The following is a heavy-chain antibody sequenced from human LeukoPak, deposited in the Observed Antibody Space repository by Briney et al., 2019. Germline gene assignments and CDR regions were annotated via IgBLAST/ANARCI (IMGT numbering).Heavy chain of an antibody. CDR3: ARGWLTCRCVDY. V-gene: IGHV1-2*02. J-gene: IGHJ4*02. CDR1: GYTFTGYY. CDR2: INPNSGGT. D-gene: IGHD3-16*01. Sequence: ASVKVSCKASGYTFTGYYMHWVRQAPGQGLEWMGWINPNSGGTDHAQKFQGRVTMTRDTSISTAFMELSSLRSDDTAVYYCARGWLTCRCVDYCVRGTLVIVSS.